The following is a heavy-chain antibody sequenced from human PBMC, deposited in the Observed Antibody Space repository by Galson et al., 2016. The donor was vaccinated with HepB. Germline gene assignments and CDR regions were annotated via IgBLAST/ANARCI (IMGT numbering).Heavy chain of an antibody. CDR3: ARVGGTYDSSGYYSYLGY. J-gene: IGHJ4*02. V-gene: IGHV1-46*01. D-gene: IGHD3-22*01. CDR1: GYTFTGYY. Sequence: SVKVSCKASGYTFTGYYMHWVRQAPGQGLEWMGVINPTGGSTNYAQEFQGRVTMTRDTSTSTVYMELSSLRSEDTAVYYCARVGGTYDSSGYYSYLGYWGQGTLVTVSS. CDR2: INPTGGST.